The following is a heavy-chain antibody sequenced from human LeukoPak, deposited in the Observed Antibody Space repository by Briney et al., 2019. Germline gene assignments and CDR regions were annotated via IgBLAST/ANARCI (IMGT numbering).Heavy chain of an antibody. CDR1: GGSISSGGYY. J-gene: IGHJ4*02. CDR3: AREGAGLLLY. D-gene: IGHD1-14*01. V-gene: IGHV4-31*03. Sequence: SQTLSLTCTVSGGSISSGGYYWSWIRQHPGKGLEWIGYIYYSGSTYYNPSLKSRVTISVDTSKNQFSLKLSSVTAADTAVYYCAREGAGLLLYWGQGTLVTVSS. CDR2: IYYSGST.